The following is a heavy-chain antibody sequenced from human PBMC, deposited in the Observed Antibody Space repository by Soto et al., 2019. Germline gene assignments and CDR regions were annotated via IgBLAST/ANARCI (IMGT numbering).Heavy chain of an antibody. CDR1: GFIFTSYA. Sequence: GSLRLSCAASGFIFTSYAMSWVRQAPGKGLEWVSSISGSGGNTYYADSVKGRFTISRDNSKNTLYLQMNSLRAEDTAVYYCAKGRVTIFGVVSGFDYWGPGTLVTVSS. V-gene: IGHV3-23*01. D-gene: IGHD3-3*01. CDR3: AKGRVTIFGVVSGFDY. CDR2: ISGSGGNT. J-gene: IGHJ4*02.